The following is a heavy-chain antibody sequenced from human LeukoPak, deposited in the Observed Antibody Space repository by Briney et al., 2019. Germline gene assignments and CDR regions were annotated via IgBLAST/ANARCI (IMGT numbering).Heavy chain of an antibody. CDR2: IEQDGSVK. D-gene: IGHD1-26*01. Sequence: GGSLRLSCAASGFTLSSYWMNWVRQAPGKGLEWVANIEQDGSVKNYVDSVKGRFTISRDNAKNSLYLQMNSLRAEDTAVYYCARDPVGAPYYDYWGQGTLVTVSS. CDR1: GFTLSSYW. V-gene: IGHV3-7*01. J-gene: IGHJ4*02. CDR3: ARDPVGAPYYDY.